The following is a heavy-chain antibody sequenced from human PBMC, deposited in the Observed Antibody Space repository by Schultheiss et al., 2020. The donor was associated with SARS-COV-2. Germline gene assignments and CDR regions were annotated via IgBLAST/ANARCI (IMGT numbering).Heavy chain of an antibody. Sequence: GGSLRLSCAASGFTFSNAWMSWVRQAPGKGLEWVGRIKSKTDGGTTDYAAPVKGRFTISRDDSKNTLYLQMNSLKTEDTAVYYCTTDDYYDSSGYWTWGQGTLVTVSS. D-gene: IGHD3-22*01. CDR3: TTDDYYDSSGYWT. CDR1: GFTFSNAW. CDR2: IKSKTDGGTT. J-gene: IGHJ5*02. V-gene: IGHV3-15*01.